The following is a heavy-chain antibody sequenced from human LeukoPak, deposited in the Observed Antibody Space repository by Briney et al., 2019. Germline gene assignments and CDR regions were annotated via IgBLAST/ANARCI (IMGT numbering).Heavy chain of an antibody. CDR3: AKDYYYDSSGYFEINAFDI. D-gene: IGHD3-22*01. CDR2: INPSGGST. CDR1: GYTFTSYY. J-gene: IGHJ3*02. Sequence: ASVKVSCKASGYTFTSYYMHWVRQAPGQGLEWMGIINPSGGSTSYAQKFQGRVTMTRDMSTSTVYMELSSLRAEDTAVYYCAKDYYYDSSGYFEINAFDIWGQGTMVTVSS. V-gene: IGHV1-46*01.